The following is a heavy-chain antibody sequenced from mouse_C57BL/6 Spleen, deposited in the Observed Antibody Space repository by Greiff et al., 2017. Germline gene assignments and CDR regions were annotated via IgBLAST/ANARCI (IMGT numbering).Heavy chain of an antibody. CDR1: GYAFSSYW. CDR2: IYPGDGDT. CDR3: ARGWLLRGAMDY. J-gene: IGHJ4*01. D-gene: IGHD2-3*01. V-gene: IGHV1-80*01. Sequence: VQLQQSGAGLVKPGASVKISCKASGYAFSSYWMNWVKQRPGKGLEWIGQIYPGDGDTNYTGKFKGKATLSADKSSSTAYMQLSRLSSEDSAVYFCARGWLLRGAMDYWGQGTLVTVSS.